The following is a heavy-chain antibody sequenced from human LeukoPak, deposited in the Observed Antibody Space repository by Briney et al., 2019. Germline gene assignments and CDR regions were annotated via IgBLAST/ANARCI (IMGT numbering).Heavy chain of an antibody. Sequence: SETLSLTCTVSGGSISSYYWSWIRQPAGKGLEWIGRIYTSGSTNYNPSLKSRVTMSVDTSKNQFSLKLSSVTAADTAVYYCARESIAAAGRRHSTNWFVPWGQGTLVTVSS. CDR1: GGSISSYY. V-gene: IGHV4-4*07. CDR2: IYTSGST. CDR3: ARESIAAAGRRHSTNWFVP. J-gene: IGHJ5*02. D-gene: IGHD6-13*01.